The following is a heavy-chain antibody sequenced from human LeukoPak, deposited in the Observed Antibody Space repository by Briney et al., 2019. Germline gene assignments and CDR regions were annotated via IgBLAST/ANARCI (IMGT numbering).Heavy chain of an antibody. CDR3: ARQEFYYYDSSVYAFDI. CDR1: GGSINSSSYY. V-gene: IGHV4-39*01. D-gene: IGHD3-22*01. Sequence: SETLSLTCTVSGGSINSSSYYWGWIRQPPGKGLEWIGSIYYSGSTYYNPSLKSRVTISVDTSKNQFSLKLSSVTAADTAVYYCARQEFYYYDSSVYAFDIWGQGTMVTVSS. CDR2: IYYSGST. J-gene: IGHJ3*02.